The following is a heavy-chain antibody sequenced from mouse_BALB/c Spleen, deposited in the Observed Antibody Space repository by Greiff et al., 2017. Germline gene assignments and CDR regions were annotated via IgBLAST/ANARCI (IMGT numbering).Heavy chain of an antibody. D-gene: IGHD1-2*01. J-gene: IGHJ3*01. CDR2: INPSNGRT. CDR1: GYTFTSYW. CDR3: ARTDFTTATSWFAY. Sequence: QAQLQQPGAELVKPGASVKLSCKASGYTFTSYWMHWVKQRPGQGLEWIGEINPSNGRTNYNEKFKSKATLTVDKSSSTAYMQLSSLTSEDSAVYYCARTDFTTATSWFAYWGQGTLVTVSA. V-gene: IGHV1S81*02.